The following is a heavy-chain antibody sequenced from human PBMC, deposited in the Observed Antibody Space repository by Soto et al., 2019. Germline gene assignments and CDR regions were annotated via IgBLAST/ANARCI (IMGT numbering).Heavy chain of an antibody. Sequence: QVKLQESGPGLEKPSGTLSLTCAVSGGSISNNRWWTWVRQAPGKGLEWIGEIHDRGSNNYKLSLKSRATVSIDRSKNQFSLEMRAVTAADTAVYYCAGQWAAGYGAFDPWGQGTLVTVSS. D-gene: IGHD3-9*01. CDR3: AGQWAAGYGAFDP. J-gene: IGHJ5*02. CDR1: GGSISNNRW. CDR2: IHDRGSN. V-gene: IGHV4-4*02.